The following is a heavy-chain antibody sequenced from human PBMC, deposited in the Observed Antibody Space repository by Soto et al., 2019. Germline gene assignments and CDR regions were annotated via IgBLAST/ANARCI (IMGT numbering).Heavy chain of an antibody. J-gene: IGHJ5*02. CDR2: TYYRSKWYY. CDR3: VRFKGNSWLDT. CDR1: GDSVSSNHAT. Sequence: VQLQQSGPGLVKPSQTLSLTCAISGDSVSSNHATWDWIRQSPSRSLEWLGRTYYRSKWYYDYALSVKSQITNYPAASFTQLSLQLNSVAPDDTAVYYCVRFKGNSWLDTWGQGTLITVSA. V-gene: IGHV6-1*01.